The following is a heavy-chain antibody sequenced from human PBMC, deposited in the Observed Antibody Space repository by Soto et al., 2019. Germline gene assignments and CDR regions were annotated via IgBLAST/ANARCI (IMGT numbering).Heavy chain of an antibody. CDR2: MYNTGRT. V-gene: IGHV4-59*01. D-gene: IGHD2-21*02. J-gene: IGHJ6*01. CDR3: ARDLWGYCGTDCYPLDV. CDR1: GGSISRYY. Sequence: PSETLSLTCTGSGGSISRYYWSWIRQPPGKGLEWIGYMYNTGRTVYNPSFKSRVTISVDTSKNQFSLQLDSVTAADTAVYYCARDLWGYCGTDCYPLDVWGQGTSVTVSS.